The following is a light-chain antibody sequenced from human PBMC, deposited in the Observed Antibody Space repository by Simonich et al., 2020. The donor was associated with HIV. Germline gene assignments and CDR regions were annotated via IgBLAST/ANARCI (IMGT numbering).Light chain of an antibody. J-gene: IGLJ3*02. CDR2: RNN. Sequence: QSVLTQPPSASGTPGQRVTISCSVSSSNIGSNTVNWYQQLPGTAPKLLIYRNNQRPSGVPDRFSGSKSGTSASLAISGLQSEDEADYYCAAWDDSLNGWVFGGGTKLTVL. CDR1: SSNIGSNT. V-gene: IGLV1-44*01. CDR3: AAWDDSLNGWV.